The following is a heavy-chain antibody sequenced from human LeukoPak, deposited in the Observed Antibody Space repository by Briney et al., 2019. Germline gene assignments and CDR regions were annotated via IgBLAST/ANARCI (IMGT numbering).Heavy chain of an antibody. D-gene: IGHD3-10*01. CDR1: GYTFTGYY. J-gene: IGHJ4*02. Sequence: ASVKVSCKASGYTFTGYYMHWVRQAPGQGLEWMGWINPNSGGTNYAQKFQGRVTMTRDTSISTAYMELSRLRSDDTAVYYCARSRRTEVWSGELSNAETDLGYWGQGTLVTVSS. CDR2: INPNSGGT. CDR3: ARSRRTEVWSGELSNAETDLGY. V-gene: IGHV1-2*02.